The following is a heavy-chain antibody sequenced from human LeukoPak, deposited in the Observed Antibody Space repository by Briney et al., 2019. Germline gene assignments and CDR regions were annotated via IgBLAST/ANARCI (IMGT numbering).Heavy chain of an antibody. CDR1: GGSFSGYY. Sequence: TPSETMSLTCAVYGGSFSGYYWSWIRQPPGKGLEWIGEINHSGSTNYNPSLKSRVTISVDTSKNQFSLKLSSVTAADTAVYYCARGQWGSSRTMTGRYFDYWGQGTLVTVSS. CDR2: INHSGST. CDR3: ARGQWGSSRTMTGRYFDY. D-gene: IGHD6-13*01. J-gene: IGHJ4*02. V-gene: IGHV4-34*01.